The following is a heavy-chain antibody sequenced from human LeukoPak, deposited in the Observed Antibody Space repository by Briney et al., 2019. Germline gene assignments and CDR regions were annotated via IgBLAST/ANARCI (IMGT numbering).Heavy chain of an antibody. CDR1: GFTFSSYG. Sequence: PGGSLRLSCAASGFTFSSYGMHWVRQAPGKGLEWVAVISYDGSNKYYADSVKGRFTISRDNSKNTLYLQMNSLRAEDRAVYYCARGSGSLYYYYMDVWGKGTTVTVSS. CDR2: ISYDGSNK. D-gene: IGHD3-10*01. J-gene: IGHJ6*03. CDR3: ARGSGSLYYYYMDV. V-gene: IGHV3-30*03.